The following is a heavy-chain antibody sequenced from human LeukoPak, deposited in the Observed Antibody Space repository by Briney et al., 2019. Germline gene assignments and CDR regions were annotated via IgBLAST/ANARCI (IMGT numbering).Heavy chain of an antibody. CDR3: AREISIAVAGIGYYYYYGMDV. Sequence: GGSLRLSCAASGFTFSSYSMNWVRQAPGKGLEWVSSISSSSSYIYYADSMKGRFTISRDDAKNSLYLQMNSLRAEDTAVYYCAREISIAVAGIGYYYYYGMDVWGQGTTVTVSS. CDR1: GFTFSSYS. V-gene: IGHV3-21*04. J-gene: IGHJ6*02. CDR2: ISSSSSYI. D-gene: IGHD6-19*01.